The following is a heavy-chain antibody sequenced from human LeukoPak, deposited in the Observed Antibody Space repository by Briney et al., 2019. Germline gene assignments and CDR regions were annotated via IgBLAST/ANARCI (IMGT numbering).Heavy chain of an antibody. D-gene: IGHD5-24*01. V-gene: IGHV1-24*01. CDR1: GYTLTELS. CDR2: FDPEDGET. CDR3: ATDRDGWFDH. J-gene: IGHJ5*02. Sequence: ASVKVSCKATGYTLTELSMHWVRQAPGKGVEWMGGFDPEDGETIYAQKFQGRVTMTEDTSTDTAYMELSSLRSEDTAVYYCATDRDGWFDHWGQGTLVTVSS.